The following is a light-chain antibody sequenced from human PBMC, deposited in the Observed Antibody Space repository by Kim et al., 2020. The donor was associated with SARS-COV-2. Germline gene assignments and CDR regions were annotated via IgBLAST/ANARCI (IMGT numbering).Light chain of an antibody. Sequence: EIVLTQSPGTLSLSPGERTTLSCRASQSVASGLLAWYQQKAGQAPRLLIYLASSRAAGIPNRFSGSGSGTDFTLTISRLESEDFAVYYCQQYGSSPLTFGGGTKVDIK. J-gene: IGKJ4*01. CDR2: LAS. V-gene: IGKV3-20*01. CDR1: QSVASGL. CDR3: QQYGSSPLT.